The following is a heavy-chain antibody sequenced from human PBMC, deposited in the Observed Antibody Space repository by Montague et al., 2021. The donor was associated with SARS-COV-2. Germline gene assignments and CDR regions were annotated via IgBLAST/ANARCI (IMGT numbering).Heavy chain of an antibody. Sequence: SETLSLTCAGLVWWFSGVYWTWIRQYPRKELDWIGEINHTKSATYNPSLKGRVTLSRDTSKNQFSLKLQSVTPADTAVYYCARGQVTISGVLIFIPAAGHLDGWGQGTSVTVSS. D-gene: IGHD3-3*01. CDR1: VWWFSGVY. CDR3: ARGQVTISGVLIFIPAAGHLDG. V-gene: IGHV4-34*01. CDR2: INHTKSA. J-gene: IGHJ3*01.